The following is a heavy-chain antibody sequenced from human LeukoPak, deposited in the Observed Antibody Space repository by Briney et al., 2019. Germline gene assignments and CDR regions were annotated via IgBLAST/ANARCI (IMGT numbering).Heavy chain of an antibody. D-gene: IGHD7-27*01. CDR2: IIPIFGTA. J-gene: IGHJ6*03. CDR3: AIALGTGDGHDYYYYMDV. CDR1: GGTFSSYA. Sequence: GSSVKVSCKASGGTFSSYAISWVRQAPGQGLEWMGGIIPIFGTANYAQKFQGRVTITADESTSTAYMELSSLRSEDTAVYYCAIALGTGDGHDYYYYMDVWGKGTTVTVSS. V-gene: IGHV1-69*01.